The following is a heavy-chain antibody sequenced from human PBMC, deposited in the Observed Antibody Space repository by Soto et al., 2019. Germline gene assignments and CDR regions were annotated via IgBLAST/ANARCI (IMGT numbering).Heavy chain of an antibody. V-gene: IGHV4-30-2*01. J-gene: IGHJ4*02. CDR2: IYHSGST. CDR3: AREYYYDSSGYPGGFDY. Sequence: SETLSLTCAVSGGSISSGGYSWSWIRQPPGKGLEWIGYIYHSGSTYYNPSLKSRVTISVDRSKNQFSLKLSSVTAADTAVYYCAREYYYDSSGYPGGFDYWGQGTLVTVSS. D-gene: IGHD3-22*01. CDR1: GGSISSGGYS.